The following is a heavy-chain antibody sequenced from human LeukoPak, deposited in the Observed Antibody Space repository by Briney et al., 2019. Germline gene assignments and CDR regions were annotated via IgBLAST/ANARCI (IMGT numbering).Heavy chain of an antibody. CDR2: IYYSGST. CDR3: ARLMTSDVPSYYDFWSGYIPYYYYYGMDV. V-gene: IGHV4-59*08. Sequence: SETLSLTCTVSGGSISSYYWSWIRQPPGKGLEWIGYIYYSGSTNYNPSLKSRVTISVDTSKNQFSLKLSSVTAADTAVYYCARLMTSDVPSYYDFWSGYIPYYYYYGMDVWGQGTTVTVSS. CDR1: GGSISSYY. D-gene: IGHD3-3*01. J-gene: IGHJ6*02.